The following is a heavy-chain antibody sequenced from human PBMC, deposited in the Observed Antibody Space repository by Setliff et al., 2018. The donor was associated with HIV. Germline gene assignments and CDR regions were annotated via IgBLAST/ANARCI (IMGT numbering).Heavy chain of an antibody. J-gene: IGHJ4*02. CDR3: ARDPPGYGDSNDF. CDR2: ICYSGNT. Sequence: PSETLSLTCAVYGGSLSGYNWSWIRQPPGKGLEWIGYICYSGNTNYNPSLKSRVTLSIDTSKNQFSLNLHSVTAADTAVYYCARDPPGYGDSNDFWGQGTLVTVSS. D-gene: IGHD4-17*01. V-gene: IGHV4-59*01. CDR1: GGSLSGYN.